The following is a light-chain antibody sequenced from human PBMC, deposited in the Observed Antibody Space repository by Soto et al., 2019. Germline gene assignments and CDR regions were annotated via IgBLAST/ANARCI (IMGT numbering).Light chain of an antibody. J-gene: IGLJ2*01. Sequence: LTQPHSVSESPGKTVTISCTRSSGNIAGNDVQWYQQRPGSAPTTVIYENNQRPSGVPDRFSGSTDGSSNSASLTISGLQTEDEADYYCQSYDSSTVVFGGGTQLTVL. CDR2: ENN. CDR3: QSYDSSTVV. V-gene: IGLV6-57*04. CDR1: SGNIAGND.